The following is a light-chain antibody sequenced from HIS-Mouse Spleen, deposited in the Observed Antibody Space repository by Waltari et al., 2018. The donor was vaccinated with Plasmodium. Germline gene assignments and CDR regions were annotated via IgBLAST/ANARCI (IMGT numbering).Light chain of an antibody. CDR3: QVWDSSSDHYV. CDR2: DDS. CDR1: NIGSQS. V-gene: IGLV3-21*02. J-gene: IGLJ1*01. Sequence: SYVLTQPPSVSAAPGQTARITCGGNNIGSQSVHWYQQKPGQAPALVVYDDSDRPSGIPERFSGSNSGNTATLTISRVEAGDEADYYCQVWDSSSDHYVFGTGTKVTVL.